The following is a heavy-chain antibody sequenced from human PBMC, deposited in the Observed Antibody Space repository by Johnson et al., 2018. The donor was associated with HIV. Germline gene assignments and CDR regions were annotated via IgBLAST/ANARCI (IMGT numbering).Heavy chain of an antibody. CDR3: ARESASSGRYSGAFDI. CDR2: IRYDGSDK. D-gene: IGHD1-26*01. V-gene: IGHV3-30*02. CDR1: GFTFSSYG. Sequence: QLQLVESGGGVVQPGGSLRLSCAGSGFTFSSYGMHWVRQAPGKGLEWVSFIRYDGSDKHYADSVKGRFTISRDNSKNTLYLQMSSLRAEDTDVYYCARESASSGRYSGAFDIWGQGTMVTVSS. J-gene: IGHJ3*02.